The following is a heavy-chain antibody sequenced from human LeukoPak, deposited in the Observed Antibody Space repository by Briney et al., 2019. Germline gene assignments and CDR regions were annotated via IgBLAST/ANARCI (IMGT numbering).Heavy chain of an antibody. Sequence: GGSLRLSCAASGFTFSSYTMNWVRQAPGKGLEWVSYITGSSATVYIADSVKGRFSISRDNAKNSLYLQMDSLRAEDTAVYYCAREGALAGRRPSYYYFMDVWGKGTTVIVSS. CDR3: AREGALAGRRPSYYYFMDV. CDR1: GFTFSSYT. CDR2: ITGSSATV. J-gene: IGHJ6*03. D-gene: IGHD6-6*01. V-gene: IGHV3-48*01.